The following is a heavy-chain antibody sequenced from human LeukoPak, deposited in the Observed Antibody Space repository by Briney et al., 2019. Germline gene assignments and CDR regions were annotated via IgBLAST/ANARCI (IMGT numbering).Heavy chain of an antibody. Sequence: GSSVKVSCKASGGTFSSYAISWVRQAPGQGLEWTGGIIPIFGTANYAQKFQGRVTITTDESTSTAYMELSSLRSEDTAVYYCASIAARLVPMDVWGKGTTVTVSS. CDR3: ASIAARLVPMDV. D-gene: IGHD6-6*01. CDR1: GGTFSSYA. V-gene: IGHV1-69*05. J-gene: IGHJ6*04. CDR2: IIPIFGTA.